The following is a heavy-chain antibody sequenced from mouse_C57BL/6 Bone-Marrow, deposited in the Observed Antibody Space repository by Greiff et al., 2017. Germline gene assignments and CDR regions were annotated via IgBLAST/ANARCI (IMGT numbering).Heavy chain of an antibody. CDR1: GFTFTDYY. D-gene: IGHD1-1*01. CDR2: IRNKANGYTT. V-gene: IGHV7-3*01. CDR3: ARLGVYYGSWFAY. J-gene: IGHJ3*01. Sequence: EVQGVESGGGLVQPGGSLSLSCAASGFTFTDYYMSWVRQPPGKALEWLGFIRNKANGYTTEYSASVKGRFTISRDNSQSILYLQMNALRAEDSATYYCARLGVYYGSWFAYWGQETLVTVSA.